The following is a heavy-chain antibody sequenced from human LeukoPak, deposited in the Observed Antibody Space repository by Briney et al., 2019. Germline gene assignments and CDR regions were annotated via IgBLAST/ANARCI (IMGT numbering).Heavy chain of an antibody. CDR3: ARYYDSSGYYFASFDL. J-gene: IGHJ2*01. CDR1: GYSISSGYY. CDR2: IYHSGST. Sequence: SETLSLTCTVSGYSISSGYYWGWIRQPPGKGLEWIGSIYHSGSTYYNPSPKSRVTISVDTSKNQFSLKLSSVTAADTAVYYCARYYDSSGYYFASFDLWGRGTLVTVSS. V-gene: IGHV4-38-2*02. D-gene: IGHD3-22*01.